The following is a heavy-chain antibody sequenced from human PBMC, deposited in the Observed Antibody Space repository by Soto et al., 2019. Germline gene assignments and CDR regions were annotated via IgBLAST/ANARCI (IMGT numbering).Heavy chain of an antibody. Sequence: GESLKISCKGSGYSFTSYWISWVRQMPGKGLEWMGRIDPSDSYTNYSPSFQGHVTISADKSISTAYLQWSSLKASDTAMYYCATLGYCSSTSCYNYYYYYGMDVWGQGTTVTVSS. V-gene: IGHV5-10-1*01. CDR1: GYSFTSYW. D-gene: IGHD2-2*02. J-gene: IGHJ6*02. CDR2: IDPSDSYT. CDR3: ATLGYCSSTSCYNYYYYYGMDV.